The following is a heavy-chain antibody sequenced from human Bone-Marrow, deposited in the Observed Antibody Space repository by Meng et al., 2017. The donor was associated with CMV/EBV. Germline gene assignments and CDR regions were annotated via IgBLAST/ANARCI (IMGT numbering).Heavy chain of an antibody. Sequence: ASVKVSCKASGYTFTGYYIHWVRQAPGQGLEWVGWINPESGETNYARQFQGRVTMTRDTSISAVFMELSSLRSEDTAVYYCARVGCSSTSCPPAGMDVWGQGTTVTVSS. D-gene: IGHD2-2*01. J-gene: IGHJ6*02. CDR2: INPESGET. V-gene: IGHV1-2*02. CDR1: GYTFTGYY. CDR3: ARVGCSSTSCPPAGMDV.